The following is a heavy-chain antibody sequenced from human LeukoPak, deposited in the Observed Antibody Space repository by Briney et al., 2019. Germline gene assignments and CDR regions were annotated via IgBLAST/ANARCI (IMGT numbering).Heavy chain of an antibody. V-gene: IGHV4-38-2*01. Sequence: SETLSLTCAVSGYSISSDNYWAWIRQPPGQGLEWTGGIYHSGSTYYNPSLKSRVTMSVYTSKNQFSLKLSSVTAADTAVYYCARAPRDSSSSNYMRRFDYWGQGTLVTVSS. D-gene: IGHD3-22*01. CDR3: ARAPRDSSSSNYMRRFDY. J-gene: IGHJ4*02. CDR1: GYSISSDNY. CDR2: IYHSGST.